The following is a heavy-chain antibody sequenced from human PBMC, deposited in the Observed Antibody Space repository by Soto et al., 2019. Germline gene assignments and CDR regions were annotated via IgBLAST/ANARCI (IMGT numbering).Heavy chain of an antibody. V-gene: IGHV3-7*03. CDR3: ARGRRDY. CDR2: IAEDGTVK. Sequence: EVQLVQSGGGLVQPGESLRLSCKASGFTFSTYSMTWVRQAPGKGLEWVAAIAEDGTVKYYVDSVKGRFTISRDNAKTYLFLQMNSLRVEDTALYYCARGRRDYWGQGTLVPVSS. J-gene: IGHJ4*02. CDR1: GFTFSTYS.